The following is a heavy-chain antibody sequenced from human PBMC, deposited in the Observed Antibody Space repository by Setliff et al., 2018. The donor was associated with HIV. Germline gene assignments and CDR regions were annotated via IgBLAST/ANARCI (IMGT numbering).Heavy chain of an antibody. CDR1: GYTFTNYY. CDR3: ARDPTRIVGASSPRYAFDI. Sequence: SVKVSCKASGYTFTNYYMHWVRQAPGQGLEWMGGIIPILGIANYAQKFQGRVTITADESTSTAYMELSSLRSEDTAVYYCARDPTRIVGASSPRYAFDIWGQGTMVTVSS. V-gene: IGHV1-69*10. J-gene: IGHJ3*02. CDR2: IIPILGIA. D-gene: IGHD1-26*01.